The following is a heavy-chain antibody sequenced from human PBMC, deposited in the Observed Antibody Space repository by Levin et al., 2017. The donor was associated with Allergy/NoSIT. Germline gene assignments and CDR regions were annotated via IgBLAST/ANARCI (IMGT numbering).Heavy chain of an antibody. V-gene: IGHV2-5*02. J-gene: IGHJ6*02. CDR1: GFSLTTLGVG. Sequence: SGPTLVKPTQTLTLTCTVSGFSLTTLGVGVGWIRQPPGKALEWIGIIYWDDDKRYSPSLKSRVTITKDTSKNQVVLIMTDMGPVDTATYYYGKSMTGSDPLGSVIVRPFASQNDNDMDVWGQGTTVTVSS. D-gene: IGHD3-16*02. CDR2: IYWDDDK. CDR3: GKSMTGSDPLGSVIVRPFASQNDNDMDV.